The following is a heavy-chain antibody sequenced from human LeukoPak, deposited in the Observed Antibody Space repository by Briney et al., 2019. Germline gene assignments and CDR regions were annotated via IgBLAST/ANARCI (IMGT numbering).Heavy chain of an antibody. CDR1: GGSFSGYY. Sequence: SETLSLTYAVYGGSFSGYYWSWIRQPPGKGLEWIGEINHSGSTNYNPSLESRVTISVDTSKNQFSLKLSSVTAADTAVYYCARGDRSMLTTVTLDYWGQGTLVTVSS. J-gene: IGHJ4*02. V-gene: IGHV4-34*01. D-gene: IGHD4-17*01. CDR2: INHSGST. CDR3: ARGDRSMLTTVTLDY.